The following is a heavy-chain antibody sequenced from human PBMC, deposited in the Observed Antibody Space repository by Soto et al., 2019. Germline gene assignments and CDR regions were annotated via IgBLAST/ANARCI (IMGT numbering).Heavy chain of an antibody. CDR1: GGSISSSSYY. V-gene: IGHV4-39*01. CDR3: ARQGSGSYNAFDI. D-gene: IGHD1-26*01. Sequence: QLQLQESGPGLVKPSETLSLTCTVSGGSISSSSYYWGWIRQPPGKWLEWIGTIYYSGSTYYNPSLKSRVTISVDTSKTQFSLKLSSVTAADTAVYYCARQGSGSYNAFDIWGQGTVVTVSS. J-gene: IGHJ3*02. CDR2: IYYSGST.